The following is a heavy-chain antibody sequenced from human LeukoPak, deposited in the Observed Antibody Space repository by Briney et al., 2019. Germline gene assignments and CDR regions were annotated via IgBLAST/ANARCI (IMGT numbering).Heavy chain of an antibody. V-gene: IGHV4-30-2*01. D-gene: IGHD5-24*01. CDR3: ARDTSGWLQLGY. CDR1: GGSISSGGYS. CDR2: IYHSGST. J-gene: IGHJ4*02. Sequence: PSQTLSLTCAVSGGSISSGGYSWSWIRQPPGKGLEWIGYIYHSGSTYYNPSLKSRVTISVDRSKNQFSLQLNSVTPEDSAVYYCARDTSGWLQLGYWGQGTLVTVSS.